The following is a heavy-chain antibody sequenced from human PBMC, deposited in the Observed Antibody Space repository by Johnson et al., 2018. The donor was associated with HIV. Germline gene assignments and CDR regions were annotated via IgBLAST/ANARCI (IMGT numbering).Heavy chain of an antibody. Sequence: VQLVESGGGVVQPGGSLRLSCAASGFTFSSYAMSWVRQAPGKGLEWVSAISCSGGSAYYADSVKGRFTISRDNSKNTMYLQMNSLRAEDTAVYYCAKASGYIGYDWGPNDAFDIWGQGTMVTFSS. V-gene: IGHV3-23*04. CDR1: GFTFSSYA. D-gene: IGHD5-12*01. J-gene: IGHJ3*02. CDR3: AKASGYIGYDWGPNDAFDI. CDR2: ISCSGGSA.